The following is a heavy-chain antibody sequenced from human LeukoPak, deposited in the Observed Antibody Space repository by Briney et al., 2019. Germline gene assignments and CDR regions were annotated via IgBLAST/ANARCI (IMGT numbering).Heavy chain of an antibody. CDR2: INHSGST. V-gene: IGHV4-34*01. CDR3: ARGNYDSSGYYYVRGYGMDA. Sequence: SETLSLTCAVYGGSFSGYYWSWIRQPPGKGLEWIGEINHSGSTNYNPSLKSRVTISVDTSKNQFSLKLSSVTAADTAVYYCARGNYDSSGYYYVRGYGMDAWGQGTTVTVSS. J-gene: IGHJ6*02. CDR1: GGSFSGYY. D-gene: IGHD3-22*01.